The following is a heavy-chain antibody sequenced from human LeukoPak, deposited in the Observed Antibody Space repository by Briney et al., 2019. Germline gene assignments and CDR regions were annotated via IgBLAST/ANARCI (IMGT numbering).Heavy chain of an antibody. CDR2: IYTSGST. Sequence: SQTLSLTCTVSGGSISSGSYYWRWIRQPAGKGLEWIGRIYTSGSTNYNPSLKSRVTISVDTSKNQFSLKLSSVTAADTAVYYCARVGYSPLGWFDPWGQGTLVTVSS. V-gene: IGHV4-61*02. CDR3: ARVGYSPLGWFDP. CDR1: GGSISSGSYY. D-gene: IGHD5-18*01. J-gene: IGHJ5*02.